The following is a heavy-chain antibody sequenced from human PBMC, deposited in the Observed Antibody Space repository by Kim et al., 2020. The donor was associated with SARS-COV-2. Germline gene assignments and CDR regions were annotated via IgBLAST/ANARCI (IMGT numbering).Heavy chain of an antibody. V-gene: IGHV4-39*01. Sequence: SETLSLTCTVSGGSISSSSYYWGWIRQPPGKGLEWIGSIYYSGSTYYNPSLKSRVTISVDTSKNQFSLKLSSVTAADTAVYYCASWGSGSSIFDYWGQGTLVTVSS. CDR2: IYYSGST. CDR3: ASWGSGSSIFDY. D-gene: IGHD1-26*01. J-gene: IGHJ4*02. CDR1: GGSISSSSYY.